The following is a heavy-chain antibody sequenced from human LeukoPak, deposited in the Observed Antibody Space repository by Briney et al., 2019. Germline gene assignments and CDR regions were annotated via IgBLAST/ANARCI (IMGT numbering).Heavy chain of an antibody. V-gene: IGHV1-46*01. J-gene: IGHJ1*01. CDR3: ARGSTGYSSSWYYNAEYFQH. CDR1: GYTFTSYY. CDR2: INPSGGST. D-gene: IGHD6-13*01. Sequence: ASVKVSCKASGYTFTSYYMHWVRQAPGQGLEWMGIINPSGGSTSYAQKFQGRVTMTRDTSTSTVYMELSSLRSEDTAVYYCARGSTGYSSSWYYNAEYFQHWGQGTLVTVSS.